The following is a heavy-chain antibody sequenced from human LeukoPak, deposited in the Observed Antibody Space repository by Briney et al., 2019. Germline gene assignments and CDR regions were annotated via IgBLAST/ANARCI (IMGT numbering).Heavy chain of an antibody. CDR2: ISAYNGNT. V-gene: IGHV1-18*01. J-gene: IGHJ4*02. Sequence: GASVKVSCQDSGYTFTRYGFSWVRQAPAQGLEWMGWISAYNGNTNYAQKLQGSVTMTTDTSTSTAYMELRSLRSDVTAVYYCAREHAGWYSLDYWGQGTLVTVFS. CDR1: GYTFTRYG. CDR3: AREHAGWYSLDY. D-gene: IGHD6-19*01.